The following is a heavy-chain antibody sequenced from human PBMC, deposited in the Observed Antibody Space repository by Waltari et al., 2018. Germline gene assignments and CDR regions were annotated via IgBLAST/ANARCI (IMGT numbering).Heavy chain of an antibody. CDR2: ISSSSSTI. V-gene: IGHV3-48*04. D-gene: IGHD3-10*01. CDR3: AGDSGERVQGVIPY. CDR1: GFTFSSYS. J-gene: IGHJ4*02. Sequence: EVQLVESGGGLVQPGGSLRPSCSASGFTFSSYSMNWVRQAPGKGLEWVSYISSSSSTIYYADSVKGRFTISRDNAKNTLYLQMNSLGAEDTAVYYCAGDSGERVQGVIPYWGQGTLVTVSS.